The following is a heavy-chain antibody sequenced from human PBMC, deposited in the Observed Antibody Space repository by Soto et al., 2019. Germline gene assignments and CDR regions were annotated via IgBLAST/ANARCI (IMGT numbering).Heavy chain of an antibody. Sequence: QVQLVESGGGVVQPGRSLRLSCAASGFTFSSYAMHWVRQAPGKGLEWVAVISYDGSNKYYADSVKGRFTISRDNSKNTRYLQMNSLRAEDTAVYYCARDTYGSGSYYNPWGQGTLVTVSS. D-gene: IGHD3-10*01. CDR2: ISYDGSNK. CDR3: ARDTYGSGSYYNP. CDR1: GFTFSSYA. J-gene: IGHJ5*02. V-gene: IGHV3-30-3*01.